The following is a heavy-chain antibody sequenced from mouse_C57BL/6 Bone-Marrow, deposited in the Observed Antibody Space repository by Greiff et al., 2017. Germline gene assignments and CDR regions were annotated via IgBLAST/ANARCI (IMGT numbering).Heavy chain of an antibody. CDR2: IRLKSDNYAT. CDR3: TTGSCYAWFAY. Sequence: EVKVVESGGGLVQPGGSMKLSCVASGFTFSNYWMNWVRQSPEKGLEWVAQIRLKSDNYATPYAESVKGRFTISRDDSKSSVYLQLNSLRAEDTAVYYCTTGSCYAWFAYWGQGTLVTVSA. V-gene: IGHV6-3*01. J-gene: IGHJ3*01. D-gene: IGHD1-1*01. CDR1: GFTFSNYW.